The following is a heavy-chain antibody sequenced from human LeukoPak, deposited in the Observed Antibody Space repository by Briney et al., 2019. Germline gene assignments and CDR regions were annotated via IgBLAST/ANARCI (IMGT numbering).Heavy chain of an antibody. CDR3: GGEAVAATGAFDI. J-gene: IGHJ3*02. D-gene: IGHD6-19*01. Sequence: GASVKVSCTASGYTFTSYYMHWVRQAPGQGLEWMGIINPSGGSTSNAQKFQGRVTMTRDTSTSTVYMELSSLRSEDTAVYYCGGEAVAATGAFDIWGQGTMVTVSS. CDR1: GYTFTSYY. CDR2: INPSGGST. V-gene: IGHV1-46*01.